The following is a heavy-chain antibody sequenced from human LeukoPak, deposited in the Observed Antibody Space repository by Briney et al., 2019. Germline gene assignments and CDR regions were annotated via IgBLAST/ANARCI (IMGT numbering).Heavy chain of an antibody. V-gene: IGHV4-61*02. CDR2: IYTSGST. CDR1: GDSISSDGYY. CDR3: ARGYCSSGSCYHGDY. D-gene: IGHD2-2*01. Sequence: PSETLSLTCTVSGDSISSDGYYWSWIWQPAGKGLEWIGRIYTSGSTNYNPSLNSRITMSLVTSKNQFSLKLSTVTAAATAIYYCARGYCSSGSCYHGDYWGQGTLVTVSS. J-gene: IGHJ4*02.